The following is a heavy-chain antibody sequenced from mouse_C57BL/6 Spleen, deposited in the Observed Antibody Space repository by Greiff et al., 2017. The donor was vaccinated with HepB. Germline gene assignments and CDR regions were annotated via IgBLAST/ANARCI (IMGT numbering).Heavy chain of an antibody. D-gene: IGHD1-1*01. CDR2: IHPHSGST. J-gene: IGHJ2*01. Sequence: QVQLQQPGAELVKPGASVKLSCKASGYTFTSYWMHWVKQRPGQGLEWIGMIHPHSGSTNYNEKFKSKATLTVDKSSSTAYMQLSSLTSEDSAVYYCARDYYYGSSWGYFDYWGQGTTLTVSS. CDR3: ARDYYYGSSWGYFDY. CDR1: GYTFTSYW. V-gene: IGHV1-64*01.